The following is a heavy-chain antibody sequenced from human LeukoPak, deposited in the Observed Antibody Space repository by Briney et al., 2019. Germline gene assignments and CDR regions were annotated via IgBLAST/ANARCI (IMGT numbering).Heavy chain of an antibody. Sequence: GGSLRLSCAASGFNFIDYSMNWVRQAPGKGLEWISYIGISSGNTKYADSVKGRFTISRDKARNSLYLQMNSLRVEDTAVYYCARDHRYAFDNWGHGTLVTASS. D-gene: IGHD5-12*01. CDR3: ARDHRYAFDN. J-gene: IGHJ4*01. V-gene: IGHV3-48*01. CDR1: GFNFIDYS. CDR2: IGISSGNT.